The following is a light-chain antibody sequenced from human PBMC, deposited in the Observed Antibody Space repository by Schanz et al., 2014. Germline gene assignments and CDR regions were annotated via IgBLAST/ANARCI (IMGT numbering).Light chain of an antibody. CDR3: QVWDSSSDLV. CDR1: NIGGKS. Sequence: SYELTQPPSVSVAPGQTARITCGGNNIGGKSVHWYQQKPGQAPVLVVYDDSDRPSGIPERFSGSNSGNTATLTISRVEAGDEADYYCQVWDSSSDLVFGGGTKLTVL. J-gene: IGLJ3*02. V-gene: IGLV3-21*02. CDR2: DDS.